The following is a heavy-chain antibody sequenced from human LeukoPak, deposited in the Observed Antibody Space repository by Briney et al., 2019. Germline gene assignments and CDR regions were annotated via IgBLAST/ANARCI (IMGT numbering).Heavy chain of an antibody. CDR3: VTIQLWVGGPFDY. D-gene: IGHD5-18*01. CDR1: GGTFSSYA. J-gene: IGHJ4*02. Sequence: ASVKVSCKASGGTFSSYAISWVRQAPGQGLEWMGGIIPIFGTANYAQKFQGRVTITTDESTSTAYMELSSLRSEDTAVYYCVTIQLWVGGPFDYWGQGTLVTVSS. V-gene: IGHV1-69*05. CDR2: IIPIFGTA.